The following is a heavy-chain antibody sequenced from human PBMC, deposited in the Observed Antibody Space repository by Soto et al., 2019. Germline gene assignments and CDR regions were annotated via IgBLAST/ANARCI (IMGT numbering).Heavy chain of an antibody. CDR2: IYHSGTT. V-gene: IGHV4-59*01. CDR1: GDSITGSY. Sequence: QVQLRESGPGLVKPSETLSLTCTVSGDSITGSYWSWIRQPPGKTLEWIGYIYHSGTTTYNPSRKSRVSISVDTSKNQFSLRLTSVIAADTAVYYCARDMPYAAGSLAGCDYWGQGILVTVSS. D-gene: IGHD1-26*01. CDR3: ARDMPYAAGSLAGCDY. J-gene: IGHJ4*02.